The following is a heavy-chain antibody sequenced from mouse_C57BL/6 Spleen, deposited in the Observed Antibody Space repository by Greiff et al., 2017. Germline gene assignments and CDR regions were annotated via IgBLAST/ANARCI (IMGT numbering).Heavy chain of an antibody. CDR2: IYPGSGNT. D-gene: IGHD1-1*01. CDR3: ARSYYGSSSYAMDY. CDR1: GYTFTDYY. J-gene: IGHJ4*01. Sequence: QVQLQQSGAELVRPGASVKLSCKASGYTFTDYYINWVKQRPGQGLEWIARIYPGSGNTYYNEKFKGKATLTAEKSSSTAYMQLSSLTSEDSAVYFCARSYYGSSSYAMDYWGQGTSVTVSS. V-gene: IGHV1-76*01.